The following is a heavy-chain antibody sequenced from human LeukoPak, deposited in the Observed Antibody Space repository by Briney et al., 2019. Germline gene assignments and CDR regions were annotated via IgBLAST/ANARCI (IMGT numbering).Heavy chain of an antibody. CDR1: GFAFRSYG. J-gene: IGHJ4*02. Sequence: PGRSLRVSCAASGFAFRSYGMHWVRQAPGKGLAWVAVIWYDGSNKYYADSVKGRFTISRDNSKNTLYLQMNSLRAEDTAMYYCVKVSDGDYYFDYWGQGTLVTVSS. CDR3: VKVSDGDYYFDY. D-gene: IGHD4-17*01. V-gene: IGHV3-33*06. CDR2: IWYDGSNK.